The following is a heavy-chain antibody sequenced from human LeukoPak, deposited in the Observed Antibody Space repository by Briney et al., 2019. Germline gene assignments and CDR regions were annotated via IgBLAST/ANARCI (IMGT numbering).Heavy chain of an antibody. CDR2: ISYDGSNK. J-gene: IGHJ6*04. CDR1: GFTFSSYG. Sequence: GGSLRLSCAASGFTFSSYGMHWVRQAPGKGLEWVAVISYDGSNKYYADSVKGRFTISRDNSENTLYLQMNSLRAEDTAVYYCAKDCGSGSYYYYGMDVWGKGTTVTVSS. CDR3: AKDCGSGSYYYYGMDV. V-gene: IGHV3-30*18. D-gene: IGHD3-10*01.